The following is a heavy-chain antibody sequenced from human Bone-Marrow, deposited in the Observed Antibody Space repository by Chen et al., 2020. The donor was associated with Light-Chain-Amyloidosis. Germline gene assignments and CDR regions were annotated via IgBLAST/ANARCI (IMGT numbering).Heavy chain of an antibody. CDR3: VRRGYSSRGFPSYYDS. D-gene: IGHD6-13*01. CDR2: MYPGDSET. J-gene: IGHJ4*02. Sequence: EVRLVQSGAEVKKPGESLRISCKASGYIFTPYWIGWVRQMPGKGLEWMGIMYPGDSETRYSPSCQGQVTISADKSISTAYLQWSSLRASDTAMYYCVRRGYSSRGFPSYYDSWGQGTLVTVSS. CDR1: GYIFTPYW. V-gene: IGHV5-51*01.